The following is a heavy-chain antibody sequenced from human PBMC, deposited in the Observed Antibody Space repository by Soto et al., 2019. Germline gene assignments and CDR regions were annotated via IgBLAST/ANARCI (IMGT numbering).Heavy chain of an antibody. CDR2: IIPIFGTA. V-gene: IGHV1-69*13. CDR3: ARGRSYIVVVSSAYFDY. D-gene: IGHD3-22*01. J-gene: IGHJ4*02. Sequence: SVKVSCKASGGTFSSYAISWVRQAPGQGLEWMGGIIPIFGTANYAQKFQGRVTITADESTSTAYMELSSLRSEDTAVYYCARGRSYIVVVSSAYFDYWGQGTLVTVSS. CDR1: GGTFSSYA.